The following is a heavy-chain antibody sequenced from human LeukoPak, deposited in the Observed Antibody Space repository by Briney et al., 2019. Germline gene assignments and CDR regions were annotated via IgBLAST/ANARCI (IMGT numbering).Heavy chain of an antibody. CDR1: GYSISSIYC. CDR3: ARNLPSKYFDYDYYYMDV. CDR2: IYHSGTT. V-gene: IGHV4-38-2*02. J-gene: IGHJ6*03. D-gene: IGHD3-9*01. Sequence: KPSETLSLTCTVSGYSISSIYCWDWIRQPPGKGLEWIGSIYHSGTTYYNPSLKSRVTISLDTSKNQFSLKLSSVTAADTAVYYCARNLPSKYFDYDYYYMDVWGKGTTVTISS.